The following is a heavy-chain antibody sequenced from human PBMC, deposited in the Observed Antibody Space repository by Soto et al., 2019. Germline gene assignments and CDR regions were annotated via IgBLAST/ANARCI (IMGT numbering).Heavy chain of an antibody. J-gene: IGHJ5*02. V-gene: IGHV1-69*13. CDR3: ARERITIFGVVRSPFDP. Sequence: SVKVSCKASGGTFSSYAIGWVRQAPGQGLEWMGGIIPIFGTANYAQKFQGRVTITADESTSTAYMELNSLRAEDTAVYYYARERITIFGVVRSPFDPWGQGTLVTVSS. CDR1: GGTFSSYA. CDR2: IIPIFGTA. D-gene: IGHD3-3*01.